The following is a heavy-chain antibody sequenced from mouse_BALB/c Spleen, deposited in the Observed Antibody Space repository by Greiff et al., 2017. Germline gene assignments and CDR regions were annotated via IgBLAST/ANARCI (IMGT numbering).Heavy chain of an antibody. Sequence: EVQLHQSGAELVKPGASVKLSCTASGFNIKDTYMHWVKQRPEQGLEWIGRIDPANGNTKYDPKFQGKATITADTSSNTAYLQLSSLTSEDTAVYYCASGRSSFAYWGQGTLVTVSA. CDR3: ASGRSSFAY. CDR1: GFNIKDTY. J-gene: IGHJ3*01. CDR2: IDPANGNT. V-gene: IGHV14-3*02.